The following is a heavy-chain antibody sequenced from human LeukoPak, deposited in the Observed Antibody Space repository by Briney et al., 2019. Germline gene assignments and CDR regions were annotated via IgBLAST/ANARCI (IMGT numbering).Heavy chain of an antibody. D-gene: IGHD2-21*01. CDR3: ARPQHRLWKSDGFDF. J-gene: IGHJ3*01. V-gene: IGHV1-46*01. Sequence: ASVKVSCKASGYTFTSYYIHCVRQAPGQGREWMGIISTSDGSTNYAQKFQGRVTMTRDSSTSTVHMELSSLRSEDTAVYYCARPQHRLWKSDGFDFWGQGTMVSVSS. CDR1: GYTFTSYY. CDR2: ISTSDGST.